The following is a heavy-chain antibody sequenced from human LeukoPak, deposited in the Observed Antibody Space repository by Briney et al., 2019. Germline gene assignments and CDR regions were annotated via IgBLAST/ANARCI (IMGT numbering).Heavy chain of an antibody. CDR1: GGSISSYY. CDR2: IYYSGST. J-gene: IGHJ4*02. CDR3: ARGRYVDTADDY. Sequence: SETLSLTCTVSGGSISSYYWSWVRQPPGKGLEWIGYIYYSGSTNYNPSRKSRVTISVDTSKNQFSLKLSSVTAADTAVYYCARGRYVDTADDYWGQGTLVTVSS. V-gene: IGHV4-59*01. D-gene: IGHD5-18*01.